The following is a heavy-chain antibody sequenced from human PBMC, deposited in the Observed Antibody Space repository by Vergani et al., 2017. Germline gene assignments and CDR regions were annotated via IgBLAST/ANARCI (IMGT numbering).Heavy chain of an antibody. J-gene: IGHJ5*02. V-gene: IGHV4-39*01. CDR1: GASIRSSNYY. D-gene: IGHD6-19*01. CDR3: ARHSTVEWLVKLGWIDP. Sequence: QLQLQESGPGLVKPSATLSLTCSVSGASIRSSNYYWGWIRQPPGKGLEWIASIYYSGITYYNPSLNSRVTISVDTSKNQFSLKLSSLTAADTAVYFCARHSTVEWLVKLGWIDPWGQGILVTVSS. CDR2: IYYSGIT.